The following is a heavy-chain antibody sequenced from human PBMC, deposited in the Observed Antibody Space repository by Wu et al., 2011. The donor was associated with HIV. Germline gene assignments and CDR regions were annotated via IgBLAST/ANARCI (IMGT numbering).Heavy chain of an antibody. J-gene: IGHJ4*02. D-gene: IGHD2-21*01. Sequence: QVQLVQSGAEMKKPGSSVKVSCKASGGTFSTYGISWVRQAPGQGLEWMGGIIPILGTVKYAQKFQGRVTITADKSTSTAYMELSSLRSEDTAIYYCARDLGGDEDYWGQGTLVTVSS. V-gene: IGHV1-69*06. CDR1: GGTFSTYG. CDR2: IIPILGTV. CDR3: ARDLGGDEDY.